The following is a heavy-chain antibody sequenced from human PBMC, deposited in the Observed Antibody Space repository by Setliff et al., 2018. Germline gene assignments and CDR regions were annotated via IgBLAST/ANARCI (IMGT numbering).Heavy chain of an antibody. CDR1: GYTLTELF. CDR2: FDPEDGET. CDR3: ATHSSLSSGYYDAFDI. D-gene: IGHD3-22*01. J-gene: IGHJ3*02. Sequence: ASVKVSCKVSGYTLTELFRHWVRQAPGKGLEWMGGFDPEDGETIYAQKFQGRVTMTEDTSTDTAYMGLSSLRSEDTAVYYCATHSSLSSGYYDAFDIWGQGTVVTVSS. V-gene: IGHV1-24*01.